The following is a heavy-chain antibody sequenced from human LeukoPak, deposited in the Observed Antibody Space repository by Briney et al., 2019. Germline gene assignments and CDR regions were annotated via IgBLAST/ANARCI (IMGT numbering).Heavy chain of an antibody. J-gene: IGHJ6*02. V-gene: IGHV3-30*01. CDR3: ARSSSWTNYYYYGMDV. CDR2: ISSDGSVI. CDR1: GFTFSNYA. D-gene: IGHD6-13*01. Sequence: GGSLRLSCAASGFTFSNYAIHWVRQVPGRGLEWVALISSDGSVIYDADSVKGRFAISRDNSKNTLYLQINSLRPEDTAVYYCARSSSWTNYYYYGMDVWGQGTTVTVSS.